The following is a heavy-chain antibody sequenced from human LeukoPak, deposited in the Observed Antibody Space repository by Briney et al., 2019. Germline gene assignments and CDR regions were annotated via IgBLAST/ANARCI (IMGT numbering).Heavy chain of an antibody. D-gene: IGHD3-16*01. Sequence: SETLSLTCTATGGSISSYFWSWIRQPPGKGLEWIGYVYYSGSTNYNPSLKSRVTISVDTSKKQFSLKLSSATAADTAVYYCARVLDLSKRGLDAFDIWGQGTMVTVSS. J-gene: IGHJ3*02. CDR1: GGSISSYF. V-gene: IGHV4-59*01. CDR3: ARVLDLSKRGLDAFDI. CDR2: VYYSGST.